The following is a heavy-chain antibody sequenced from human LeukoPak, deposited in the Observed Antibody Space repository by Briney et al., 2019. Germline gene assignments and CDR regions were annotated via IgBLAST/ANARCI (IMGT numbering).Heavy chain of an antibody. CDR1: GGSISSYY. D-gene: IGHD3-10*01. Sequence: PSETLSLTCTVSGGSISSYYWSWIRQPPGKGLEWIGYIYYSGSTNYNPSLKSRVTISVDTSKNQFSLKLSSVTAADTAVYYCARTMVRGVMNHYYYGMDVWGQGTTVTVSS. V-gene: IGHV4-59*01. J-gene: IGHJ6*02. CDR3: ARTMVRGVMNHYYYGMDV. CDR2: IYYSGST.